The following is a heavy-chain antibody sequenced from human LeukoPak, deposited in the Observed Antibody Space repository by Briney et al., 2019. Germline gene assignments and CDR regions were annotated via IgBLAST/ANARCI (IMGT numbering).Heavy chain of an antibody. CDR1: GFTFNDYA. CDR3: AKGWSSGSRTSLDY. D-gene: IGHD3-22*01. V-gene: IGHV3-9*01. J-gene: IGHJ4*02. CDR2: ISWNSGSI. Sequence: QAGGSLRLSCAASGFTFNDYAMHWVRQAPGKGLEWVSGISWNSGSIDYADSVKGRFTISRDNAKNSLYLQMNSLRAEDTALYYCAKGWSSGSRTSLDYWGEGTLVTVSS.